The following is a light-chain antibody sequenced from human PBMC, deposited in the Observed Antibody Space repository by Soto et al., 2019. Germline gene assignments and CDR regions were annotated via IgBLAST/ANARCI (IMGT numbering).Light chain of an antibody. J-gene: IGKJ4*01. CDR2: DAS. V-gene: IGKV3-11*01. CDR1: QSVSSY. CDR3: QQRSNWPPLT. Sequence: EIVLTQSPATLSLSPGERATLSCRASQSVSSYLAWYQQKPGQAPRLLIYDASNRATGTPARFSVSGSGTDFTLTISSLEPEDFAVYYCQQRSNWPPLTFGGGTKVEIK.